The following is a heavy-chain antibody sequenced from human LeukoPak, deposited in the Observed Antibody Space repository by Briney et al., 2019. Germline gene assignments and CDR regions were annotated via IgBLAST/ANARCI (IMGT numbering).Heavy chain of an antibody. D-gene: IGHD5-24*01. CDR2: IYHSGST. V-gene: IGHV4-4*02. CDR1: GFTFNGYW. Sequence: PGGSLRLSCAASGFTFNGYWMSWVRQPPGKGLEWIGEIYHSGSTNYNPSLKSRVTISVDKSKNQFSLKLSSVTAADTAVYYCASRPVEMATIYNYWGQGTLVTVSS. J-gene: IGHJ4*02. CDR3: ASRPVEMATIYNY.